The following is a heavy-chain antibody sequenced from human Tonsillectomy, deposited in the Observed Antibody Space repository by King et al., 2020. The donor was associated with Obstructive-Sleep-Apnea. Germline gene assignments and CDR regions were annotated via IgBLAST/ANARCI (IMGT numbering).Heavy chain of an antibody. CDR3: AKMGIVGDPQLRRFDY. V-gene: IGHV3-23*04. D-gene: IGHD1-26*01. CDR1: GFTFTSYA. J-gene: IGHJ4*02. Sequence: VQLVQSGGGLVQPGGSLRLSCAGSGFTFTSYAMSWVRQAPGKGLEWVSAISASGGTTYYADSVKGRFTISRDNSKNTLYLQMNSLRAEDTAVYYCAKMGIVGDPQLRRFDYWGQGTLVTVSS. CDR2: ISASGGTT.